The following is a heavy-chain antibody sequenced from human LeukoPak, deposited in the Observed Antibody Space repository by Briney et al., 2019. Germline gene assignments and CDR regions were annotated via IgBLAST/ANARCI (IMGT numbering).Heavy chain of an antibody. J-gene: IGHJ6*03. CDR3: AKAHSSSMYYYYYMDV. Sequence: GGFLRLSCAASGITFSSYAMSRVRQAPGKGLEWVSAISGSGGSTYYADSVKGRFTISRDNSKNTLYLQMNSLRAEDTAVYYCAKAHSSSMYYYYYMDVWGKGTTVTVSS. CDR1: GITFSSYA. V-gene: IGHV3-23*01. D-gene: IGHD6-6*01. CDR2: ISGSGGST.